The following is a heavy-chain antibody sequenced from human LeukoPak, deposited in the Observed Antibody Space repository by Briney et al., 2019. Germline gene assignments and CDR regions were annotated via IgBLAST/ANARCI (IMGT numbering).Heavy chain of an antibody. CDR2: ISNSGRNT. CDR1: GFTFRSYA. D-gene: IGHD6-6*01. J-gene: IGHJ4*02. Sequence: GGSLRLSCSASGFTFRSYAMAWVRQAPGTGLGWVSAISNSGRNTYYADSVKGRFTISRDNSKNTLYLEMNSLRAEDTAVYYCSNWIEGARPSLDYWGQGALVTVSS. V-gene: IGHV3-23*01. CDR3: SNWIEGARPSLDY.